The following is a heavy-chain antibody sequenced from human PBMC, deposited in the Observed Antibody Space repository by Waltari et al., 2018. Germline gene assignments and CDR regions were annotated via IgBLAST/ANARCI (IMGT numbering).Heavy chain of an antibody. CDR3: AKQQQRGGNWFDP. V-gene: IGHV3-30*18. J-gene: IGHJ5*02. CDR2: IWYDGSNK. CDR1: GFTFSSYG. D-gene: IGHD6-13*01. Sequence: QVQLVESGGGVVQPGRSLRLSCAASGFTFSSYGMHWVRQASGKGLEWVAVIWYDGSNKYYADSVKGRFTISRDNSKNTLYLQMNSLRAEDTAMYYCAKQQQRGGNWFDPWGQGTLVTVSS.